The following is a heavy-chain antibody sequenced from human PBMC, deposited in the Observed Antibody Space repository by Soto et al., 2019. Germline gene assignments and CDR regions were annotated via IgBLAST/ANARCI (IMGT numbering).Heavy chain of an antibody. J-gene: IGHJ4*02. D-gene: IGHD6-13*01. CDR2: IYYSGST. Sequence: QLQLQESGPGLVKPSETLSLTCTVSGGSISSSSYYWGWIRQPPGKGLEWIGSIYYSGSTYYNPSLKSRVTISVDTSKNQFSLKLSSVTAADTAVYYCARLERLLNLIAAAAHGDYWGQGTLVTVSS. CDR3: ARLERLLNLIAAAAHGDY. CDR1: GGSISSSSYY. V-gene: IGHV4-39*01.